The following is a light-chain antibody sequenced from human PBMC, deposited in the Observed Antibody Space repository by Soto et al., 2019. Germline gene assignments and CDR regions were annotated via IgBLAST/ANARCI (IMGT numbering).Light chain of an antibody. CDR3: GSWDSSLTYV. Sequence: QSVLTQPPSVSAAPGQKVTISCSVSSSNIGNNFVTWYQQLPGTAPKLLIYDNNKRPSGIPDRFSGSQSGTSATLGITGLQTGDEAVYYCGSWDSSLTYVFGTGTKVTVL. V-gene: IGLV1-51*01. J-gene: IGLJ1*01. CDR2: DNN. CDR1: SSNIGNNF.